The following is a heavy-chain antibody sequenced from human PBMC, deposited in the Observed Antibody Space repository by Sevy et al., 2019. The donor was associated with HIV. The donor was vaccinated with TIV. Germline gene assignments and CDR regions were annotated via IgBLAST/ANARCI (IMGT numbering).Heavy chain of an antibody. CDR1: GAAISSGGYY. CDR2: IYHSGSS. D-gene: IGHD6-6*01. V-gene: IGHV4-31*03. CDR3: ARVPVGSSPYYYAIDV. J-gene: IGHJ6*02. Sequence: SETLSLTCTVSGAAISSGGYYWTWIRQHPGKGLEWIGNIYHSGSSFYNPSLKGRVFMSVVTSKNQFSLNLTSLTAADTAVYYCARVPVGSSPYYYAIDVWGQGTSVTVSS.